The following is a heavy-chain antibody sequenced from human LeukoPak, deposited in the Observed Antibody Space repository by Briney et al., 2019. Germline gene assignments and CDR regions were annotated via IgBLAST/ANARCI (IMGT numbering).Heavy chain of an antibody. CDR1: GFTFSSYG. Sequence: GGSLRLSCAASGFTFSSYGMHWVRQAPGKGLEWVAVIWYDGSNKYYADSVKGRFTISRDNSKNTLYLQMNSLRAEDTAVYYCARDLHGMDVWGQGTTATVSS. J-gene: IGHJ6*02. CDR3: ARDLHGMDV. V-gene: IGHV3-33*01. CDR2: IWYDGSNK.